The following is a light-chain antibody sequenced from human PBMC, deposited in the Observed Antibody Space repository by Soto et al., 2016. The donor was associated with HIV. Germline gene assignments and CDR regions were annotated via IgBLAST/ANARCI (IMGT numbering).Light chain of an antibody. V-gene: IGLV3-21*04. CDR1: NIGSKS. CDR2: DNT. Sequence: SYVLTQSPSVSVAPGKTARIACGGNNIGSKSVHWYQRKPGQAPVLVIYDNTDRPSGIPERFSGSNSGNTATLTISRVEAGDEADYYCQVWDTLSDHSVVFGGGTKLTVL. J-gene: IGLJ2*01. CDR3: QVWDTLSDHSVV.